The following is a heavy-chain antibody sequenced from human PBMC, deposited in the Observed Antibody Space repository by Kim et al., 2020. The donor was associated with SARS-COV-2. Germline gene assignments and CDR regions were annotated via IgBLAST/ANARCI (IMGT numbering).Heavy chain of an antibody. CDR3: ACRSGYSYGFLDAFDI. D-gene: IGHD5-18*01. CDR1: GGSFSGYY. V-gene: IGHV4-34*01. J-gene: IGHJ3*02. Sequence: SETLSLTCAVYGGSFSGYYWSWIRQPPGKGLEWIGEINHSGSTNYNPSLKSRVTISVDTSKNQFSLTLSSVTAADTAVYYCACRSGYSYGFLDAFDIWGQGTMVTVSS. CDR2: INHSGST.